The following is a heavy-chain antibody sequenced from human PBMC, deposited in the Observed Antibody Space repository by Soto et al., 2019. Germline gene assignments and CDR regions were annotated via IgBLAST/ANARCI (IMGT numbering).Heavy chain of an antibody. J-gene: IGHJ4*02. Sequence: GGSLRLSCVASGFTFSKHALAWVRQAPGKGLEWVSAISGSGASTYDSDSVKGRFVISRDNSNNTLYLQMNSLKAEDTAVYYCAKTPGVITVISAFDHWGKGTPGTVSS. D-gene: IGHD2-21*01. CDR1: GFTFSKHA. CDR2: ISGSGAST. CDR3: AKTPGVITVISAFDH. V-gene: IGHV3-23*01.